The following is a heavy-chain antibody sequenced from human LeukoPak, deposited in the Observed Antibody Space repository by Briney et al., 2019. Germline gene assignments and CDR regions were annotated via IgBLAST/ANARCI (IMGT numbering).Heavy chain of an antibody. V-gene: IGHV4-30-2*01. J-gene: IGHJ4*02. CDR1: GGSISSGGYS. D-gene: IGHD3-22*01. CDR3: ARGYYYDSSGYQPLFDY. CDR2: IYHSGST. Sequence: QTLSLTCAVSGGSISSGGYSWSRIRQPPGTGLEWIGYIYHSGSTYYNPSLKSRVTISVDRSKNQFSLKLSSVTAADTAVYYCARGYYYDSSGYQPLFDYWGQGTLVTVSS.